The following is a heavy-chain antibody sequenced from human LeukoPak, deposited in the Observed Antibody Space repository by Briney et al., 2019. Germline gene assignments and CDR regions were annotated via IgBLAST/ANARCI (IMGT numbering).Heavy chain of an antibody. D-gene: IGHD3-9*01. Sequence: ASVKVSCKASGYTFTGYYMHWVRQAPGQGLEWMGWINPNSGGTNYAQKFQGRVTMTRDTSISTAYMELSRLRSDDTAMYYCARDKTYYDILTGYYDYWGQGTLVTVSS. CDR2: INPNSGGT. CDR3: ARDKTYYDILTGYYDY. V-gene: IGHV1-2*02. CDR1: GYTFTGYY. J-gene: IGHJ4*02.